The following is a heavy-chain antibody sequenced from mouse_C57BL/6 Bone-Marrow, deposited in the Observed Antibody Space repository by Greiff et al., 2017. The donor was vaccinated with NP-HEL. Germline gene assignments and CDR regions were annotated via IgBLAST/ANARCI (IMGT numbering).Heavy chain of an antibody. Sequence: VQLQQSGPELVKPGASVKISCKASGYSFTGYYMNWVKQSPEKSLEWIGEINPSTGGTTYNQKFKAKATLTVDKSSSTAYMQLKSLTSEDSAVYYCARSITTVVPYYFDYWGQGTNLTVSS. D-gene: IGHD1-1*01. CDR1: GYSFTGYY. CDR3: ARSITTVVPYYFDY. CDR2: INPSTGGT. J-gene: IGHJ2*01. V-gene: IGHV1-42*01.